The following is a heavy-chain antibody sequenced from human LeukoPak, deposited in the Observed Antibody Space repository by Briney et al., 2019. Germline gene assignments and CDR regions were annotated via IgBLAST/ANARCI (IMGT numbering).Heavy chain of an antibody. CDR3: ACYGIVPPY. D-gene: IGHD2-2*01. V-gene: IGHV3-74*01. Sequence: PGGSLRLSCAASGFTVNSNYMSWVRQAPGKGLVWVSRINSDGSSTSYADSVKGRFTISRDNAKNTLYLQMNSLRTEDTAVYYCACYGIVPPYWGQGTLVTVSS. J-gene: IGHJ4*02. CDR2: INSDGSST. CDR1: GFTVNSNY.